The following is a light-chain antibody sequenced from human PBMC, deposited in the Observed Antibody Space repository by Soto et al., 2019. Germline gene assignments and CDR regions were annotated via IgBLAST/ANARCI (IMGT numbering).Light chain of an antibody. Sequence: IVLTQSPATLSLSPGERATLSCRARQSVSSSLAWYQQKPGQTPRLLIYDASNRATGIPARFSGSGSGTDFTLTVSSLEPEDFAVYYCQQRSSWPLTFGGGTKVEIK. CDR3: QQRSSWPLT. CDR2: DAS. J-gene: IGKJ4*01. CDR1: QSVSSS. V-gene: IGKV3-11*01.